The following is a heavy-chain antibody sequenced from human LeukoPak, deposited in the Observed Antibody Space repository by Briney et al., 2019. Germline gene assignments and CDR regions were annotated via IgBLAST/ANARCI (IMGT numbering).Heavy chain of an antibody. D-gene: IGHD4-17*01. CDR3: AKTSGDYVLYYYYYGMDV. CDR2: ISYDGSNK. V-gene: IGHV3-30*18. CDR1: GFTFSSYG. Sequence: GGSLRLSCAASGFTFSSYGMHWVRQAPGKGLEWVAVISYDGSNKYYADSVKGRFTISRDNSKNTLYLQMNSLRAEDTAVYYCAKTSGDYVLYYYYYGMDVWGKGTTATVSS. J-gene: IGHJ6*04.